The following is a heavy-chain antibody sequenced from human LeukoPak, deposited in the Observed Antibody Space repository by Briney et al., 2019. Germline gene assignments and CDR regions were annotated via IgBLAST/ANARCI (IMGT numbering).Heavy chain of an antibody. Sequence: GGSLRLSCEASGFNFKNAWLSWVRQAPGKGLEWVANIRPEGTEEFYVDSVKGRFIISKDDAKNSLFLQLNSLRVEDTAVFYCVRDEGHGYFDYWGQGTLVRVS. CDR3: VRDEGHGYFDY. J-gene: IGHJ4*02. CDR1: GFNFKNAW. V-gene: IGHV3-7*01. CDR2: IRPEGTEE.